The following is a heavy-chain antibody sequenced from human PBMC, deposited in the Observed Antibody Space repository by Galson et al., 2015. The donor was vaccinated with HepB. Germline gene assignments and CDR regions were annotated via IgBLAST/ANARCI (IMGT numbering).Heavy chain of an antibody. D-gene: IGHD1-26*01. V-gene: IGHV3-48*03. CDR3: AVLTSGSYGIFDY. Sequence: SLRLSCAASGFTSSSYEMNWVRQAPGKGLEWVSYISSSGSTIYYADSVKGRFTISRDNAKNSLYLQMNSLRAEDKAVYYCAVLTSGSYGIFDYWGQGTLVTVSS. J-gene: IGHJ4*02. CDR2: ISSSGSTI. CDR1: GFTSSSYE.